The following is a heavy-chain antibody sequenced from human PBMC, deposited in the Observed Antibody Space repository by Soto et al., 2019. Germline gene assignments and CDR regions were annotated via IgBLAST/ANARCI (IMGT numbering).Heavy chain of an antibody. Sequence: GGSLRLSCAASGFTFSSYAMHWVRQAPGKGLEWVAVISYDGSNKYYADSVKGRFTISRDNSKNTLYLQMNSLRAEDTAVYYCARDSDNSGYDQGGFGFDYWGQGTLVTVSS. CDR2: ISYDGSNK. D-gene: IGHD5-12*01. CDR3: ARDSDNSGYDQGGFGFDY. CDR1: GFTFSSYA. V-gene: IGHV3-30-3*01. J-gene: IGHJ4*02.